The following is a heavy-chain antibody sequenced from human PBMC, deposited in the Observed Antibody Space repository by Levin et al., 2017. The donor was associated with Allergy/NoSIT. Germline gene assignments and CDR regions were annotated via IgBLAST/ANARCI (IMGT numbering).Heavy chain of an antibody. V-gene: IGHV3-30*04. D-gene: IGHD6-6*01. CDR1: GFTFSSYA. CDR3: ARRAGIAARQNAIDY. J-gene: IGHJ4*02. Sequence: GGSLRLSCAASGFTFSSYAMHWVRQAPGKGLEWVAVISYDGSNKYYADSVKGRFTISRDNSKNTLYLQMNSLRAEDTAVYYCARRAGIAARQNAIDYWGQGTLVTVSS. CDR2: ISYDGSNK.